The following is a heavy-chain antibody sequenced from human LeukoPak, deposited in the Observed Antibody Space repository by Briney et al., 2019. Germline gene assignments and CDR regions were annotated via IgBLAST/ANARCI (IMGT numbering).Heavy chain of an antibody. CDR2: ISWNSGSI. J-gene: IGHJ4*02. V-gene: IGHV3-9*01. D-gene: IGHD1-26*01. CDR1: GFTFDDYA. Sequence: GGSLRLSCAASGFTFDDYAMHWVRQAPGKGLEWVSGISWNSGSIGYADSVKGRFTISRDNAKNSLYLQMNSLRAEDTALYYCAKEKGGSGSPFDYWGQGTLVTVSS. CDR3: AKEKGGSGSPFDY.